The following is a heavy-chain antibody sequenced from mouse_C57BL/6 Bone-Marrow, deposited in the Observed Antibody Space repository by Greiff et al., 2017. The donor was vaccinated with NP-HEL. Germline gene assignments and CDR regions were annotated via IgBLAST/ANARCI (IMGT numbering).Heavy chain of an antibody. CDR2: IYPRSGNT. CDR3: ARGDASWFAY. J-gene: IGHJ3*01. V-gene: IGHV1-81*01. CDR1: GYTFTSYG. Sequence: QVQLKESGAELVRPGASVKLSCKASGYTFTSYGISWVKQRPGQGLEWIGEIYPRSGNTYYNEKFKGKATLTADKSSSTAYMELRSLTSEDSAVYFCARGDASWFAYWGQGTLVTVSA.